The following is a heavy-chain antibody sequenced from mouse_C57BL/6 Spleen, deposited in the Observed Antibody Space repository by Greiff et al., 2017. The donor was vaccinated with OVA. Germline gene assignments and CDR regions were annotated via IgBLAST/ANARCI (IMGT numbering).Heavy chain of an antibody. D-gene: IGHD2-4*01. CDR1: GYTFTSYW. J-gene: IGHJ1*03. CDR2: IDPSDSET. V-gene: IGHV1-52*01. Sequence: QVQLQQPGAELVRPGSSVKLSCKASGYTFTSYWMHWVKQRPIQGLEWIGNIDPSDSETHYNQKFKDKATLTVDKSSSTAYMQLSSLTSEDSAVYYCARRVDYVPGSYWYFDVWGTGTTVTVSS. CDR3: ARRVDYVPGSYWYFDV.